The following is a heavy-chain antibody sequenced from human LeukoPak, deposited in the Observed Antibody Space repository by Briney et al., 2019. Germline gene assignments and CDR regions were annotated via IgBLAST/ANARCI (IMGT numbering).Heavy chain of an antibody. CDR2: VHDSGNT. J-gene: IGHJ4*02. CDR1: GGSISGYY. D-gene: IGHD2-2*01. V-gene: IGHV4-59*08. CDR3: ARHYREIVVVPAAMQFDY. Sequence: PSETLSLTCTVSGGSISGYYWSWIRQPPGKGLEWAANVHDSGNTNYNPSIKSRLTISMDTSKNQFSLKLTSVTAADTAVYYCARHYREIVVVPAAMQFDYWGPGTLVTVSS.